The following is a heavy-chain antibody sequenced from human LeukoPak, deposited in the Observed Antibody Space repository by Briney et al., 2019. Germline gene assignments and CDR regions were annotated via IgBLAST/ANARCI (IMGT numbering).Heavy chain of an antibody. V-gene: IGHV1-46*01. CDR1: GYTFTRYY. D-gene: IGHD6-13*01. CDR3: ARDWGQQLGRDCFDY. J-gene: IGHJ4*02. CDR2: INPSGGTT. Sequence: ASVKVSFKASGYTFTRYYMHWVRQAPGQGLEWMGIINPSGGTTSYAQQFQGRVTMTRDTSTSTVYMELSSLRSEDTAVYYCARDWGQQLGRDCFDYWGQGTLVTVPS.